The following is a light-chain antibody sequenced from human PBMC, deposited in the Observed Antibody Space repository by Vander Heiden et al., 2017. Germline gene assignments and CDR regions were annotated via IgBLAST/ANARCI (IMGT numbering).Light chain of an antibody. CDR1: QSISTY. J-gene: IGKJ2*01. CDR3: QQTYSTPFT. V-gene: IGKV1-39*01. Sequence: IHITHSPSSLSSSFGDRVTITFRAIQSISTYLNWYQEKPGKAPKLLIYAASSLQSEVPSRFSGSGSGTDFTLAISSLQPEDFATYYCQQTYSTPFTFGQGTKLEIK. CDR2: AAS.